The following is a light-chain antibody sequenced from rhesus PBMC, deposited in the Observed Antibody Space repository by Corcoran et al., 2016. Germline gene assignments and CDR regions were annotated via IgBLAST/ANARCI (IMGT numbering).Light chain of an antibody. CDR3: QQYSSRPRT. V-gene: IGKV1-22*01. J-gene: IGKJ1*01. Sequence: DIQMTQSPSSLSASVGDTVTITCRASQGIISWLAWYQQKPGKATKLLIYKASSLQSGVPSRFSGSGPGTDFTLPISSLQSEDFATYYCQQYSSRPRTFGQGTKVEIK. CDR1: QGIISW. CDR2: KAS.